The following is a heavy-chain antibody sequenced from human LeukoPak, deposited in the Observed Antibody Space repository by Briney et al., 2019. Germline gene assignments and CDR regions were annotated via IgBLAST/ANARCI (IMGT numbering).Heavy chain of an antibody. CDR1: GGSFSGYY. J-gene: IGHJ5*02. CDR3: ARGHLVPAAIWFDP. V-gene: IGHV4-34*01. D-gene: IGHD2-2*01. CDR2: INHSGST. Sequence: SETLSLTCAVYGGSFSGYYWSWIRQPPGKGLEWIGEINHSGSTNYNPSLKSRVTISVDTSKNQFSLKLSSVTAADTAVYYCARGHLVPAAIWFDPWGQGTLVTVSS.